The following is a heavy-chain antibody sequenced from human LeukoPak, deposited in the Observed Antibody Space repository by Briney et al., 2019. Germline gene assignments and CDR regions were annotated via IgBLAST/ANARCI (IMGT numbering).Heavy chain of an antibody. CDR2: IYPGDSDT. CDR1: EYSFATYW. Sequence: GESLKISCKGSEYSFATYWIGWVRQMPGKGLEWMGIIYPGDSDTRYSPSFQGQVTISADKSISTAYLQWSSLKASDTAMYYCARFDQIVVDGHNGMDVWGQGTTVTVSS. V-gene: IGHV5-51*01. CDR3: ARFDQIVVDGHNGMDV. J-gene: IGHJ6*02. D-gene: IGHD3-22*01.